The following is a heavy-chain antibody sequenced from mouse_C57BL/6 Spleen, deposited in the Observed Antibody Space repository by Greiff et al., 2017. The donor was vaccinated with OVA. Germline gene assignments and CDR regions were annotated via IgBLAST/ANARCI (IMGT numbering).Heavy chain of an antibody. J-gene: IGHJ2*01. Sequence: QVQLQQSGAELVRPGASVTLSCKASGYTFTDYEMHWVKQTPVHGLEWIGAIDPETGGTAYNQKFKGKAILTADKSSSTAYMELRSLTSEDSAVYYCTRYDSSTVWYYFDYWGQGTTLTVSS. V-gene: IGHV1-15*01. D-gene: IGHD1-1*01. CDR1: GYTFTDYE. CDR3: TRYDSSTVWYYFDY. CDR2: IDPETGGT.